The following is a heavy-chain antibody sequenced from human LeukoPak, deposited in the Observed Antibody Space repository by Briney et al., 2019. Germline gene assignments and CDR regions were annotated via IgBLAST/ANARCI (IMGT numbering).Heavy chain of an antibody. CDR2: ISSSSSYI. V-gene: IGHV3-21*01. CDR3: ARIGGAYYMDV. D-gene: IGHD3-16*01. Sequence: GGSLRLSCAASGFTFSSYSMNWVRQAPGKGLEWVSSISSSSSYIYYADSVKGRFTISRDNAKNSLYLQMNSLRAEDTAVYYCARIGGAYYMDVWGKGTLVTVSS. J-gene: IGHJ6*03. CDR1: GFTFSSYS.